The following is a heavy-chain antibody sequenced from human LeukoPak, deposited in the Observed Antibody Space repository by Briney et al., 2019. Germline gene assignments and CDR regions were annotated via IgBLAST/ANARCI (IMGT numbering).Heavy chain of an antibody. CDR1: GYTFINSG. D-gene: IGHD3-16*01. V-gene: IGHV1-18*01. Sequence: ASVKVSCKASGYTFINSGVSWVRQAPGQGLEWVGWTSVYNGLTTYAQRLQGRLTVTTDTSTSTAYMELRSLRSDDTAVYYCVRDPGGQTAFDIWGQGTMVTVFS. CDR2: TSVYNGLT. J-gene: IGHJ3*02. CDR3: VRDPGGQTAFDI.